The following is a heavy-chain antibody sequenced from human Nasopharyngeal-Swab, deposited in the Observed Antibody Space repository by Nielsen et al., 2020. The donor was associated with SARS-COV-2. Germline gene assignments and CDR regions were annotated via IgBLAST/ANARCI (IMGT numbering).Heavy chain of an antibody. D-gene: IGHD1-14*01. CDR3: ARPTTLGYYSGMDV. Sequence: WIRQPPGKGLEWIGEINHSGSTNYNPSLKSRVTISVDTSKNQFSLKLSSVTAADAAVYYCARPTTLGYYSGMDVWGQGTTVTVSS. V-gene: IGHV4-34*01. CDR2: INHSGST. J-gene: IGHJ6*02.